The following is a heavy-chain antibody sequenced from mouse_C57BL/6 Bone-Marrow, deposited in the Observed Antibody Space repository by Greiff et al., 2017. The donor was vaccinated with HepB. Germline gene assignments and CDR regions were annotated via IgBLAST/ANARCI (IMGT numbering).Heavy chain of an antibody. J-gene: IGHJ2*01. CDR2: INPSSGYT. CDR1: GYTFTSYW. V-gene: IGHV1-7*01. CDR3: ARGEITTVVARDY. Sequence: QVQLQQSGAELAKPGASVKLSCKASGYTFTSYWMPWVKQRPGQGLEWIGYINPSSGYTKYNQKFKDKATLTADKSSSTAYMQLSSLTYEDSAVYYCARGEITTVVARDYWGQGTTLTVSS. D-gene: IGHD1-1*01.